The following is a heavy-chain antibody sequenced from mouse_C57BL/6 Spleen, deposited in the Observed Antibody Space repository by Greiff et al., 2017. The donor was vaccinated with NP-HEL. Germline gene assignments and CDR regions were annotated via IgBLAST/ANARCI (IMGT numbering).Heavy chain of an antibody. CDR1: GYTFTSYW. CDR3: ARHGNNYFDY. CDR2: IDPSDSYT. V-gene: IGHV1-50*01. J-gene: IGHJ2*01. Sequence: QVHVKQPGAELVKPGASVKLSCKASGYTFTSYWMQWVKQRPGQGLEWIGEIDPSDSYTNYNQKFKGKATLTVDTSSSTAYMQLSSLTSEDSAVYYCARHGNNYFDYWGQGTTLTVSS. D-gene: IGHD2-1*01.